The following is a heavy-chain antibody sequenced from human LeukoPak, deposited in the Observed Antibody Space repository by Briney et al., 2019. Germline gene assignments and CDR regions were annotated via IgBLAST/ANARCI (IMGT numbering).Heavy chain of an antibody. D-gene: IGHD3-10*01. V-gene: IGHV3-30*18. CDR3: AKDREGFGEFSPSYYYYMDV. CDR1: GFTFSSYG. Sequence: PGRSLRLSCAASGFTFSSYGMHWVRQAPGKGLEWVAVISYDGSNKYYADSVKGRFAISRDNSKNTLYLQMNSLRAEDTAVYYCAKDREGFGEFSPSYYYYMDVWGKGTTVTVSS. J-gene: IGHJ6*03. CDR2: ISYDGSNK.